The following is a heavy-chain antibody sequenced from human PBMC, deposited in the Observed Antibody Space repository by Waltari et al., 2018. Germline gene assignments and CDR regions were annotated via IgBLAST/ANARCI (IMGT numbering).Heavy chain of an antibody. D-gene: IGHD2-15*01. CDR3: ARLVVVAAKVFYFDY. Sequence: QLQLQESGPGLVKPSETLSLTCTVSGGSISSSSYYWGWIRPPPGKGLEWIGSIYYSGSTYYNPSLKSRVTISVDTSKNQFSLKLSSVTAADTAVYYCARLVVVAAKVFYFDYWGQGTLVTVSS. V-gene: IGHV4-39*01. J-gene: IGHJ4*02. CDR1: GGSISSSSYY. CDR2: IYYSGST.